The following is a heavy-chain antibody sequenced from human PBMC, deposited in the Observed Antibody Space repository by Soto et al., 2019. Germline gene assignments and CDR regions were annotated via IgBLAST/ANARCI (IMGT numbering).Heavy chain of an antibody. CDR2: ISGSGGST. CDR3: ATFQGGSYYAHYYYGMDV. Sequence: GGSLRLSCAASGFTFSSYAMSWVRQAPGKGLEWVSAISGSGGSTYYADSVKGRFTISRDNSKNTLYLQMNSLRAEDTAVYYCATFQGGSYYAHYYYGMDVWGQGTTVTVSS. V-gene: IGHV3-23*01. D-gene: IGHD1-26*01. J-gene: IGHJ6*02. CDR1: GFTFSSYA.